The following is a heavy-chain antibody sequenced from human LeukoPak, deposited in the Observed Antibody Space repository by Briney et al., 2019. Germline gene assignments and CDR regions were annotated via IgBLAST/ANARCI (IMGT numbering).Heavy chain of an antibody. V-gene: IGHV3-11*04. J-gene: IGHJ6*04. CDR2: ISSSCSTI. CDR3: AELGITMIGGV. Sequence: GGSLRLSCAASGFTFSDYYMNWVRQAPGKGLEGVSYISSSCSTIYYADSVKGRFTISRDNAKNSLYLQMNRLRAEDTAVYYCAELGITMIGGVWGKGTTVTISS. D-gene: IGHD3-10*02. CDR1: GFTFSDYY.